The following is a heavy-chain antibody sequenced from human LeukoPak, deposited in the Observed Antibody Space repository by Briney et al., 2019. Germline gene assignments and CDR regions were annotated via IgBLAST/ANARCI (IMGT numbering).Heavy chain of an antibody. CDR3: ARDRAEYEYGGITPWYFDL. CDR1: GDSISSGSYY. J-gene: IGHJ2*01. Sequence: NPSETLSLTCIVSGDSISSGSYYWTWIRQPAGKGLEWIGRIYVSGTTNYNPSLKSRVTISVDTSKNQFSLKLRSVTAADTAVYFCARDRAEYEYGGITPWYFDLWGRGTQVTVSS. CDR2: IYVSGTT. V-gene: IGHV4-61*02. D-gene: IGHD4-23*01.